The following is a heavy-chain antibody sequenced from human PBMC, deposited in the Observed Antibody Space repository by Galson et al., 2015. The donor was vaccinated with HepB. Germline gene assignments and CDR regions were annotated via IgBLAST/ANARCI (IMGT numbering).Heavy chain of an antibody. D-gene: IGHD1-1*01. CDR1: GFTFSSHS. J-gene: IGHJ3*01. CDR2: ISGSSTYI. CDR3: ASPVTTPQAFDV. V-gene: IGHV3-21*06. Sequence: SLRLSCAASGFTFSSHSMNWVRQAPGKGLEWVSSISGSSTYIYYADSVKGRFTISRDNAKNSLYLQMNSLRAEDTAVYYCASPVTTPQAFDVWGQGTMVTVSS.